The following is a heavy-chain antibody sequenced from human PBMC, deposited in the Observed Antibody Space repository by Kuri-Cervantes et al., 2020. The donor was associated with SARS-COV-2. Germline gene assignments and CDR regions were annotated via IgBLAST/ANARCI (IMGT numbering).Heavy chain of an antibody. D-gene: IGHD3-10*01. CDR1: GYTFTSYG. J-gene: IGHJ6*03. CDR2: ISAYNGNT. Sequence: ASVKVSCKASGYTFTSYGISWVRQAPGQGLEWMGWISAYNGNTNYAQKLQGRVTMTTDTSTSTAYMELRSLRSDDTTVYYCARDREFSGGLNYHYYMDVWGKGTTVTVSS. CDR3: ARDREFSGGLNYHYYMDV. V-gene: IGHV1-18*04.